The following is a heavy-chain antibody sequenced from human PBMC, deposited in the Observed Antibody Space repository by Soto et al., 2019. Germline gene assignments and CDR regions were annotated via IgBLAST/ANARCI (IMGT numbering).Heavy chain of an antibody. D-gene: IGHD3-10*01. Sequence: QLQLQESGPGLVKPSETLSLTCTVSGGSISSSSYYWGWIRQPPGKGLEWIGSIYYSGSTYYNPSLKSRVTISVDTSKNQFSLKLGSVTAADTAVYYCARAIYGSGSYYYYYYMDVWGKGTTVTVSS. CDR2: IYYSGST. CDR1: GGSISSSSYY. J-gene: IGHJ6*03. CDR3: ARAIYGSGSYYYYYYMDV. V-gene: IGHV4-39*01.